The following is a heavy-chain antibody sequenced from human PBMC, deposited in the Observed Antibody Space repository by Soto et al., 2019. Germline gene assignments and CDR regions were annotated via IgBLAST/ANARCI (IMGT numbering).Heavy chain of an antibody. V-gene: IGHV3-23*01. CDR3: AKRSIAAAEIYYYYYGMDV. CDR1: GFTFSSYA. CDR2: ISGSGGST. D-gene: IGHD6-13*01. J-gene: IGHJ6*02. Sequence: GGSLRLSCAASGFTFSSYAMSWVRQAPGKGLEWVSAISGSGGSTYYADSVKGRFTISRDNSKNTLYLQMNSLGAEDTAVYYCAKRSIAAAEIYYYYYGMDVWGQGTTVTVSS.